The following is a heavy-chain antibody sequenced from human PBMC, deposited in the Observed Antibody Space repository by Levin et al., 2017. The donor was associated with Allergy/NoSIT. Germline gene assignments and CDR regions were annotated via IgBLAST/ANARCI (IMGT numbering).Heavy chain of an antibody. CDR3: ARRYYGLGTYYMDV. V-gene: IGHV3-66*04. CDR1: GFTVSSHY. D-gene: IGHD3-10*01. Sequence: GESLKISCAASGFTVSSHYMSWVRQAPGKGLEWVSLIYRGGTTYYADSVKGRFTIPRDNPNNTLYLQMNSLRAADTAVYYCARRYYGLGTYYMDVWGKGTTVTVAS. J-gene: IGHJ6*03. CDR2: IYRGGTT.